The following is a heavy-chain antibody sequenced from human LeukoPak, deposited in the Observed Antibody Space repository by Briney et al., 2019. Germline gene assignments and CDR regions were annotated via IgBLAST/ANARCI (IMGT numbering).Heavy chain of an antibody. D-gene: IGHD3-10*01. J-gene: IGHJ4*02. CDR1: GFTFSSHA. CDR3: ARDPGELQWFGEFTEGYVDQ. CDR2: IRYEGFHK. V-gene: IGHV3-30*02. Sequence: PGGSLRLSCIASGFTFSSHAMHWVRQAPGKGLEWVPYIRYEGFHKYYADSVKGRFTISRDNVNYTLYLEMNSLRPDDTAIYYCARDPGELQWFGEFTEGYVDQWGQGTLVTVSS.